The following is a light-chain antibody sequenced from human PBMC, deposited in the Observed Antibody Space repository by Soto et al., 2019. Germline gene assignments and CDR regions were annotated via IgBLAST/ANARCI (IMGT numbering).Light chain of an antibody. CDR1: QFIDDF. CDR3: QHSYITPWT. CDR2: AAS. J-gene: IGKJ1*01. V-gene: IGKV1-39*01. Sequence: DIQVTQSPSSLSASVGDRVTITCRASQFIDDFLNGFQQSPEKAPKLLIYAASSLQSGVPSRFSGSASGTDFTLTITNLQPEDFATYYWQHSYITPWTFGQGTKVEIK.